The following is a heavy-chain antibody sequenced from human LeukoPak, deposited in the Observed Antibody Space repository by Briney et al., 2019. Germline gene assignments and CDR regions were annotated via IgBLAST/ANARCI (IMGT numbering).Heavy chain of an antibody. CDR3: ATFYDSSGRDY. V-gene: IGHV3-21*01. CDR2: ISSSGSYI. Sequence: PGGSLRLSCAASGFTFSSYSMNWVRQAPGKGLEWVSSISSSGSYIYYADSVRGRFTISRDNAKNSLYLQMNSLRGEDTALYYCATFYDSSGRDYWGQGTLVTVSS. CDR1: GFTFSSYS. D-gene: IGHD3-22*01. J-gene: IGHJ4*02.